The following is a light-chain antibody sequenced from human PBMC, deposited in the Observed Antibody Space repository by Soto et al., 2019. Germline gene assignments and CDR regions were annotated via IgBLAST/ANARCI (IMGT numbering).Light chain of an antibody. Sequence: QAVVTQEPSLTVSPGGTVTLTCGSSTGAVTSGHYPYWFQQKPGQAPRTLIYDTSNKHSWTPARFSGSLLGGKAALTLSGAQPEDEAEYYCWLSYSDTRRVFGGGTKVTV. V-gene: IGLV7-46*01. J-gene: IGLJ3*02. CDR3: WLSYSDTRRV. CDR1: TGAVTSGHY. CDR2: DTS.